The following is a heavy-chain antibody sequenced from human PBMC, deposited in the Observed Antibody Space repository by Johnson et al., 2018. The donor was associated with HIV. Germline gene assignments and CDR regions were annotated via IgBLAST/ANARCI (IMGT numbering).Heavy chain of an antibody. CDR3: ASCSDQVLLGGDGFDI. Sequence: QVQLVESGGGLVQPGRYLRLSCAASGLTFRDYYMSWIRQAPGKGLEWVSYISSSGTTIYYADSVKGRFTISRDNAKNSLYLQMNSLTAEDTALYYCASCSDQVLLGGDGFDIWGQGTMVTVSS. V-gene: IGHV3-11*04. CDR1: GLTFRDYY. D-gene: IGHD2-2*01. CDR2: ISSSGTTI. J-gene: IGHJ3*02.